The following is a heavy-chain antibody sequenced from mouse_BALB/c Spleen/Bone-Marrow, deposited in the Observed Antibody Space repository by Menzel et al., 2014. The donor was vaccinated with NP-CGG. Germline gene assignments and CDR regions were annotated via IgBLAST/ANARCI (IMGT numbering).Heavy chain of an antibody. Sequence: VQLKQSGAELVKPGASVKLSCTASGFNIKDTYMHWVKQRPEQGLEWIGRIDPANGNTKYDPKYQSKATIPADTSSNTAYLQLSSLTSEDTAVYYCARWEYYAMDYWGQGTSVTVSS. CDR2: IDPANGNT. V-gene: IGHV14-3*02. J-gene: IGHJ4*01. D-gene: IGHD4-1*01. CDR1: GFNIKDTY. CDR3: ARWEYYAMDY.